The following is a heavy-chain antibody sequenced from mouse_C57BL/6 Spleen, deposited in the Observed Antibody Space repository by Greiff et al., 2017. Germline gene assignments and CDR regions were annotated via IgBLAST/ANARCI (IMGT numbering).Heavy chain of an antibody. D-gene: IGHD1-1*01. CDR2: ISGGGGNN. Sequence: EVKLVESGGGLVQPGGSLKLSCAASGFTFSSYTMSLVRQTPEKRLEWVATISGGGGNNYYPDSVKGRFTISRDNAKNTLYLQMSSLRSEDTALYYCARHCGSRWAMDYWGQGTSVTVSS. CDR1: GFTFSSYT. J-gene: IGHJ4*01. V-gene: IGHV5-9*01. CDR3: ARHCGSRWAMDY.